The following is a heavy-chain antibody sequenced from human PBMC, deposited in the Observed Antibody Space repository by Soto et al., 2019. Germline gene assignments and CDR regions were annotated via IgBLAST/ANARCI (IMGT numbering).Heavy chain of an antibody. CDR3: ARVCIGRRSTSCRNWFDP. Sequence: QVQLVQSGAEVKKPGSSVKVSCKASGGTFSSYAISWVRQAPGQGLEWMGGIIPIFGTANYAQKFQGRVTITAYESTSTAYMELSSLRSEDTAVYYCARVCIGRRSTSCRNWFDPWGQGTLVTVSS. CDR1: GGTFSSYA. CDR2: IIPIFGTA. J-gene: IGHJ5*02. D-gene: IGHD2-2*01. V-gene: IGHV1-69*01.